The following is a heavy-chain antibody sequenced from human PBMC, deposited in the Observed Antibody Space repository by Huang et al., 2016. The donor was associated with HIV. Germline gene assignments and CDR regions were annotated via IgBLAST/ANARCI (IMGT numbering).Heavy chain of an antibody. CDR2: IHESGST. D-gene: IGHD3-10*02. V-gene: IGHV4-59*11. Sequence: QVQLQESGPGLVKPSETLSLICSVSGGAITSHYWSWIRQSPGKGLEWIGYIHESGSTEDNPSPKSRVPMSGDPSKNQFSLRLTSVTAADAAVYFCARDAAYVRGPARPPRDSSDAWGRGTVVTVSS. J-gene: IGHJ3*01. CDR1: GGAITSHY. CDR3: ARDAAYVRGPARPPRDSSDA.